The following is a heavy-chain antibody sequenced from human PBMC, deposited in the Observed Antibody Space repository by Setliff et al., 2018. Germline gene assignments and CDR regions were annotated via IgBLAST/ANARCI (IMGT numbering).Heavy chain of an antibody. Sequence: SETLSLTCTVSGGSISSGSYYWSWIRQPAGKGLEWIGHIYTSGSTNYNPSLKSRVTISVDTSKNQFSLKLSSVTAADTAVYYCARRGADYDILTGDDYWGQGTLVTVSS. J-gene: IGHJ4*02. V-gene: IGHV4-61*09. CDR2: IYTSGST. CDR3: ARRGADYDILTGDDY. CDR1: GGSISSGSYY. D-gene: IGHD3-9*01.